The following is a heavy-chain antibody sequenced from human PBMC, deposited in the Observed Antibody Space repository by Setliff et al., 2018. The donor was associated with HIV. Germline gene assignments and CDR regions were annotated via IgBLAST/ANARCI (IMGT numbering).Heavy chain of an antibody. J-gene: IGHJ2*01. D-gene: IGHD1-1*01. V-gene: IGHV4-34*01. CDR3: AGGRATPERVTTRYFDL. Sequence: SETLSLTCAVYGVSLSDYYWTWIRQPPGKGLEWIAEIDHGRGSNYNPSLKSRVTISLDTSKNQFSLKLSSVTAADTAVYYCAGGRATPERVTTRYFDLWGRGTPVTVSS. CDR1: GVSLSDYY. CDR2: IDHGRGS.